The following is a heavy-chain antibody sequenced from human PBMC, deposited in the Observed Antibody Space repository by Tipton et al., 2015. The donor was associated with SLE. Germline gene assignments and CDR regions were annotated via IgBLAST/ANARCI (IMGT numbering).Heavy chain of an antibody. CDR1: GFTFSSYA. CDR2: ISYDGSNK. J-gene: IGHJ3*02. CDR3: ARVGGRYAFDI. V-gene: IGHV3-30-3*01. D-gene: IGHD2-15*01. Sequence: SLRLSCAASGFTFSSYAMHWVRQAPGKGLEWVAVISYDGSNKYYADSVRGRFTISRDNSKNTLYLQMNSLRAEDTAVYYCARVGGRYAFDIWGQGTMVTVSS.